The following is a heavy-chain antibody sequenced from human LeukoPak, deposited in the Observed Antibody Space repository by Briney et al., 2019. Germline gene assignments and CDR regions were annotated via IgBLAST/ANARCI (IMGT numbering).Heavy chain of an antibody. CDR3: AKVTVTTGNYFDY. D-gene: IGHD4-17*01. CDR1: GFTFSTYA. CDR2: ISGSGGST. J-gene: IGHJ4*02. Sequence: GGSLRLSCAASGFTFSTYAISWVRQAPGKGLQWVSAISGSGGSTYYADSVKGRFTISRDNSKNTLYLQMNSLRAEDTAVYYCAKVTVTTGNYFDYWGQGTLVTVSS. V-gene: IGHV3-23*01.